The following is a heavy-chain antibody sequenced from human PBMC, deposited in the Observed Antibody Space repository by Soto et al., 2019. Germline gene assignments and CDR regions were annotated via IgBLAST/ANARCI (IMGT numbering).Heavy chain of an antibody. CDR3: ARDLEITVPAPMGY. J-gene: IGHJ4*02. CDR2: IIPIVDRA. D-gene: IGHD2-2*01. CDR1: GGTFSTYT. V-gene: IGHV1-69*08. Sequence: QVQLVQSGAEVKKPGSSVRVSCKASGGTFSTYTISWVRQAPGQGLEWMGRIIPIVDRANYAQKFQGRVTIAADESTSTGYMELSSLRSDDTAVYYCARDLEITVPAPMGYWGQGTLVTVSS.